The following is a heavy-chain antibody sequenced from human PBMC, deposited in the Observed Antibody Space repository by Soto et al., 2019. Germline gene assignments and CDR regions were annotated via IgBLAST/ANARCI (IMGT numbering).Heavy chain of an antibody. CDR1: GYSFTSYW. D-gene: IGHD6-19*01. CDR2: IDPSDSYT. Sequence: EVQLVQSGAEVKKPGESLRISCKGSGYSFTSYWISCVRQMPGKGLEWMGRIDPSDSYTNYSPSFQGHVTISADKSISTAYLQWSSLKASDTAMYYCARVPPGYSSGWPFFEYWGQGTLVTVSS. V-gene: IGHV5-10-1*01. J-gene: IGHJ4*02. CDR3: ARVPPGYSSGWPFFEY.